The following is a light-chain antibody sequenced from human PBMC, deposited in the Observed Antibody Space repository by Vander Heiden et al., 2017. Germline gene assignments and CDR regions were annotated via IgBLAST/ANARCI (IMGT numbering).Light chain of an antibody. V-gene: IGKV1-39*01. CDR1: QSISSN. J-gene: IGKJ2*01. Sequence: DIQMTQSPSSLSASVGDRVTFTCRPSQSISSNLHGYQQKPGKAPNLLIYAESSLQRGGPSRFSGSGCGTEFTLTISSRKLEDLATENCQRSYSNPRSTFGQGTKLEIK. CDR2: AES. CDR3: QRSYSNPRST.